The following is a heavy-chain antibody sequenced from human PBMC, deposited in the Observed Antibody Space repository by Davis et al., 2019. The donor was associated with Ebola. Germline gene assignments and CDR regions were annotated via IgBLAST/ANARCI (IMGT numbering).Heavy chain of an antibody. D-gene: IGHD2-15*01. J-gene: IGHJ6*02. CDR2: INHSGST. Sequence: SETLSLTCAVYGGSFSGYYWSWIRQPPGKGLEWIGEINHSGSTNYNPSLKSRVTISVDTPKNQFSLKLSSVTAADTAVYYCARSRLVVNYYYYGMDVWGQGTTVTVSS. CDR3: ARSRLVVNYYYYGMDV. CDR1: GGSFSGYY. V-gene: IGHV4-34*01.